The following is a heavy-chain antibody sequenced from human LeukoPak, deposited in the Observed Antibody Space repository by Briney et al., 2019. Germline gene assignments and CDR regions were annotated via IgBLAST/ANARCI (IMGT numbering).Heavy chain of an antibody. CDR3: AGGRGSYSFDY. CDR1: GGSISSYY. CDR2: IYYSGST. J-gene: IGHJ4*02. Sequence: PSETLSLTCTVSGGSISSYYWSWIRQPPGKGLEWIGYIYYSGSTNYNPSLKSRLTMSVDTSKNQFSLRLSSVTAADTAVYYCAGGRGSYSFDYWGQGTLVTVSS. V-gene: IGHV4-59*08. D-gene: IGHD1-26*01.